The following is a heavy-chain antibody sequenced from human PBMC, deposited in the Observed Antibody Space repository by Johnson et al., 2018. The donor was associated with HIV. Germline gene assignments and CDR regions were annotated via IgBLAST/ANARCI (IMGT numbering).Heavy chain of an antibody. J-gene: IGHJ3*02. CDR3: ARHSNSSTMGAFDI. CDR1: GFTFSSYA. CDR2: ISGSTGRT. D-gene: IGHD6-6*01. Sequence: VQLVESGGGLVQPGGSLRLSCAASGFTFSSYAMSWVRQTPGKGLEWVSLISGSTGRTNYADSVKGRFTISRDNSKNTLYLQMNSLRAEDTAVYYCARHSNSSTMGAFDIWGQGTMVTVSS. V-gene: IGHV3-23*04.